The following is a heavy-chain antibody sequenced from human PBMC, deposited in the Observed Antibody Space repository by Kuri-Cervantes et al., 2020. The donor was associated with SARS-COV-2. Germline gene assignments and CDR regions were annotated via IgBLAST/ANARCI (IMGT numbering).Heavy chain of an antibody. Sequence: GESLKISCAASGFTFSSYSMNWVRQAPGKGLEWVSSISSSSSYIYYADSVKGRFTISRDNAKNSLYLQMNSLRAEDTAVYYCAKGSKDTYYFDYWGQGTLVTVSS. CDR1: GFTFSSYS. V-gene: IGHV3-21*01. D-gene: IGHD2-15*01. J-gene: IGHJ4*02. CDR3: AKGSKDTYYFDY. CDR2: ISSSSSYI.